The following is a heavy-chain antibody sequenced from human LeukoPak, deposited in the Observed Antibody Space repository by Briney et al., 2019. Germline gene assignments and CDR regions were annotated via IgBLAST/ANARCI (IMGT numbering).Heavy chain of an antibody. CDR2: IYSAGHT. V-gene: IGHV3-66*01. J-gene: IGHJ4*02. D-gene: IGHD3-10*01. CDR1: GFSVSSNY. CDR3: ARGVGERYFDY. Sequence: GGSLRLSCAASGFSVSSNYMTWVRQAPGKGLEWVSVIYSAGHTYYADSVNGRFTISRDNSKNTLYFQMNSLTDEDTAVYYRARGVGERYFDYWGQGTLVTVSS.